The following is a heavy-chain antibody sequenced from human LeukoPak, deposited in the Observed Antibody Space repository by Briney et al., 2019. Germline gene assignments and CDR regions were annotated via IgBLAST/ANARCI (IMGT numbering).Heavy chain of an antibody. CDR2: IYYSGSA. D-gene: IGHD6-13*01. CDR1: GGSISSTTYY. V-gene: IGHV4-39*07. Sequence: SEPLSLTCSVSGGSISSTTYYWGWIRQPPGKGLEWIGNIYYSGSAYYNPSLKSRVTISVDTSKNQFSLKLSSVTAADTAVYYCAREGSSSWRGAFDIWGQGTMVTVSS. CDR3: AREGSSSWRGAFDI. J-gene: IGHJ3*02.